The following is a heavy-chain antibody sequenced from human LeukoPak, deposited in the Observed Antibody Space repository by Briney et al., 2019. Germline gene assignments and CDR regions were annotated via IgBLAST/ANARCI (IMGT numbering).Heavy chain of an antibody. Sequence: GGSLRLSCAASGFTFGEYSMNWVRQAPGKGLQWVTFIRSKTHGGTPEYAASVKGRFTVSRDDSKSIAYLQIDSLKTEGTAVYYCTRARYYGSASYYSDAFDVWGQGTLVTVSS. V-gene: IGHV3-49*04. CDR1: GFTFGEYS. CDR2: IRSKTHGGTP. J-gene: IGHJ3*01. D-gene: IGHD3-10*01. CDR3: TRARYYGSASYYSDAFDV.